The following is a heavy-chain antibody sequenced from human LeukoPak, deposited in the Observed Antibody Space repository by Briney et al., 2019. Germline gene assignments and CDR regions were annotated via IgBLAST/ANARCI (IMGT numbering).Heavy chain of an antibody. CDR2: IYYGGST. CDR1: GGSISSYY. J-gene: IGHJ6*03. CDR3: ARGRCSGGSCSNYYYYYMDV. V-gene: IGHV4-59*01. D-gene: IGHD2-15*01. Sequence: PSETLSLTCTVSGGSISSYYWSWIRQPPGKGLGWIGYIYYGGSTNYNPSLKSRVTISVDTSKNQFSLKLSSVPAADTAVYYCARGRCSGGSCSNYYYYYMDVWGKGTTVTVS.